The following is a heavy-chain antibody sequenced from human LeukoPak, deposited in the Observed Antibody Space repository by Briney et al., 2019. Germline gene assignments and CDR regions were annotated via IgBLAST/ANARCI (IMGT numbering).Heavy chain of an antibody. CDR2: ISGDGGST. CDR3: AKDDSGSYLRGYYYMDV. J-gene: IGHJ6*03. CDR1: GFTFDDYA. Sequence: GGSLRLSCAASGFTFDDYAMHWVRQAPGKGLEWVSLISGDGGSTYYADSVKGRFTISRANSKNSLYLQMNSLRTEDTALYYCAKDDSGSYLRGYYYMDVWGKGTTVTVSS. D-gene: IGHD1-26*01. V-gene: IGHV3-43*02.